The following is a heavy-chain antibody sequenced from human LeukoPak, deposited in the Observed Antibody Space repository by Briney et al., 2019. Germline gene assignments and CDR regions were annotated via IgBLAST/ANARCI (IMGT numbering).Heavy chain of an antibody. J-gene: IGHJ5*02. CDR1: GFTFSSYS. CDR3: AKDYRFDP. Sequence: GGSLRLSCAASGFTFSSYSMNWVRQAPGKGLEWVALISYDGSNKYYADSVKGRFTISRDNSKNTLYLQMNSLRAEDTAVYYCAKDYRFDPWGQGTLVTVSS. V-gene: IGHV3-30*18. CDR2: ISYDGSNK.